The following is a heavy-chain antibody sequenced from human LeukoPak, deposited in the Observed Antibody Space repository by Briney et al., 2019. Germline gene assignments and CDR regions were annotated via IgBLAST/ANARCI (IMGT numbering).Heavy chain of an antibody. CDR2: INNDESST. Sequence: GGSLRLSCAASGFTFSTYWMHWVRQAPGKGLVWVSRINNDESSTNYADSVKGRFAISRDNAKNTLFLQMNSLRAEDTAVYYCARRGAATDAFDIWGQGTMVTVFS. CDR3: ARRGAATDAFDI. D-gene: IGHD1-26*01. J-gene: IGHJ3*02. V-gene: IGHV3-74*01. CDR1: GFTFSTYW.